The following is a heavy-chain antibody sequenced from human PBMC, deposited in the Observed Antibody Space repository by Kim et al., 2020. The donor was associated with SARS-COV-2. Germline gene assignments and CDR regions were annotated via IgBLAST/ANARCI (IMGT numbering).Heavy chain of an antibody. CDR1: GGTFSSYA. V-gene: IGHV1-69*13. D-gene: IGHD2-2*01. CDR3: ARAREGCSSTSCYPMDV. Sequence: SVKVSCKASGGTFSSYAISWVRQAPGQGLEWMGGIIPIFGTANYAQKFQGRVTITADESTSTAYMELSSLRSEDTAVYYCARAREGCSSTSCYPMDVWGQGTTVTVSS. CDR2: IIPIFGTA. J-gene: IGHJ6*02.